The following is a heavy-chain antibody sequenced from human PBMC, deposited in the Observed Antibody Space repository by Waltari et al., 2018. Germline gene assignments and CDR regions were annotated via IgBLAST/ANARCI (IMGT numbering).Heavy chain of an antibody. CDR3: AGDPERGYSYGYRTDY. Sequence: QVQLLQSGAAVKKPGASVTVTCKASGSTFTVYSMTGVRLAPGQGLEWMGWINPNSGGTNYAQKFQGRVTMTRDTSISTAYMELSRLRSDDTAVYYCAGDPERGYSYGYRTDYWGQGTLVTVSS. J-gene: IGHJ4*02. D-gene: IGHD5-18*01. CDR2: INPNSGGT. V-gene: IGHV1-2*02. CDR1: GSTFTVYS.